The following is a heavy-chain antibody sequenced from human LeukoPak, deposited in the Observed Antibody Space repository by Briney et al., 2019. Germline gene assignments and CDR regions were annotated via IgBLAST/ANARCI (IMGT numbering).Heavy chain of an antibody. CDR1: GGTFSSYA. D-gene: IGHD6-19*01. Sequence: SVKVSCKASGGTFSSYAISWVRQAPGQGREWMGGIIPIFGTANYAQKFQGRVTITADEYTSTAYMELSSLRSEDTAVYYCARGSSSGWHTDYWGQGALVTVCS. V-gene: IGHV1-69*13. J-gene: IGHJ4*02. CDR2: IIPIFGTA. CDR3: ARGSSSGWHTDY.